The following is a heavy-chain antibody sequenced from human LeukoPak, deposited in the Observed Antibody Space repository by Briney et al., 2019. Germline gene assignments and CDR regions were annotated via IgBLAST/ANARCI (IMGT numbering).Heavy chain of an antibody. D-gene: IGHD5-12*01. Sequence: PSETLSLTCTVSGGSISSGDYYWSWIRQPPGKGLEWIGYIYYSGSTYYNPSLKSRVTISVDTSKNQFSLKLSSVTAADTAVYYCATVENGYAGYYWGQGTLVTVSS. CDR2: IYYSGST. V-gene: IGHV4-30-4*01. CDR1: GGSISSGDYY. CDR3: ATVENGYAGYY. J-gene: IGHJ4*02.